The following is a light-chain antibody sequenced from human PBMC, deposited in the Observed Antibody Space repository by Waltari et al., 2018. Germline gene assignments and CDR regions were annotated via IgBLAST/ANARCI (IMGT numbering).Light chain of an antibody. Sequence: DIQMTQSPSSLSASVGDRVTITCRASQDTSNYLAWFQQKPGKPPKSLIYAASTLQSGVPSKFSGSGSGTDFTLTISSLQPEDFATYYCQQYDSYPFSFGPGTKVDIK. CDR3: QQYDSYPFS. CDR2: AAS. CDR1: QDTSNY. V-gene: IGKV1-16*02. J-gene: IGKJ3*01.